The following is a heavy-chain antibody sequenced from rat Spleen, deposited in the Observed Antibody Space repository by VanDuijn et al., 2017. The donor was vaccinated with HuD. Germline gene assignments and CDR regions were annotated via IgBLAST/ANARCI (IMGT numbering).Heavy chain of an antibody. V-gene: IGHV5-46*01. J-gene: IGHJ2*01. Sequence: EVQLVESGGGLVQPGRSLKLSCAASGFTFSSSPMTWVRQAPTKGLEWVASISTHGGNIYHRDSVKGRFTISRDNAKNILYLQMNSLMSEDTATYYCTRVDYPGIDHYFDYWGQGVMVTVSS. CDR2: ISTHGGNI. CDR3: TRVDYPGIDHYFDY. CDR1: GFTFSSSP. D-gene: IGHD1-4*01.